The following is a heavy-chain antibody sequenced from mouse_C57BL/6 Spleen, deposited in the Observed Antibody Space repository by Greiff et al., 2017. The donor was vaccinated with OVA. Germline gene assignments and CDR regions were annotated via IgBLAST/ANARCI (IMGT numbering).Heavy chain of an antibody. Sequence: EVMLVESEGGLVQPGSSMKLSCTASGFTFSDYYMAWVRPVPEKGLEWVANINYDGSSTYYLDSLKSRFIISRDNAKNILYLQMSSLKSEDTATYYGARENGYEGYAMDYWGQGTSVTVSS. CDR3: ARENGYEGYAMDY. D-gene: IGHD2-2*01. CDR2: INYDGSST. V-gene: IGHV5-16*01. CDR1: GFTFSDYY. J-gene: IGHJ4*01.